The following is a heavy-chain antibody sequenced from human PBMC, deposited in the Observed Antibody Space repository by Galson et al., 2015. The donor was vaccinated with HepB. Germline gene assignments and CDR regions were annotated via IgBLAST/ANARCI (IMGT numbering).Heavy chain of an antibody. V-gene: IGHV1-69*13. CDR3: ARGSGSYYYGMDV. CDR2: ITPIFGTA. D-gene: IGHD3-10*01. CDR1: GGTFSTSA. Sequence: SVKVSCKASGGTFSTSAISWVRQDPGQGLEWMGGITPIFGTANYAQKFQGRVTITADESTSTAYMELSSLRSEDTAVYYCARGSGSYYYGMDVWGQGTTVTVSS. J-gene: IGHJ6*02.